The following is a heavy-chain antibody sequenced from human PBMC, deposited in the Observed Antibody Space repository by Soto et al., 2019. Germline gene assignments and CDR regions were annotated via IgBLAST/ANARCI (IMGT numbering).Heavy chain of an antibody. V-gene: IGHV4-39*01. D-gene: IGHD2-2*01. J-gene: IGHJ5*02. CDR2: IYYSGST. CDR3: ASYDRYELLRAWFDP. Sequence: SETLSLTCTVSGGSISSSSYYWGWIRQPPGKGLEWIGSIYYSGSTYYNPSLKSRVTISVDTSKNQFSLKLSSVTAADTAVYYCASYDRYELLRAWFDPPGQGSSVIVSS. CDR1: GGSISSSSYY.